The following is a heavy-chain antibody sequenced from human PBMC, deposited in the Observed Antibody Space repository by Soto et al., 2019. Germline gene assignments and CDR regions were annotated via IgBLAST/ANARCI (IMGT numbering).Heavy chain of an antibody. CDR1: GGSISGYY. J-gene: IGHJ6*01. D-gene: IGHD2-2*01. CDR2: IYSDGTT. CDR3: SRVGCSNSKCYTRGMDV. Sequence: MHLQESGPGLVKPSETLSLTCTVSGGSISGYYWSWVRQPAGKGLEWVGRIYSDGTTNYSPSLKSRVTMSLDTSKDQFSLHLNSVTAADTAVYYCSRVGCSNSKCYTRGMDVW. V-gene: IGHV4-4*07.